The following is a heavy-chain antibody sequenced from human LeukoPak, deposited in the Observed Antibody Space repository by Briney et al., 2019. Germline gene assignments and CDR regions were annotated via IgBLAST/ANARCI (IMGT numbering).Heavy chain of an antibody. CDR3: ARKGYCSGGSCYLDAFDI. J-gene: IGHJ3*02. Sequence: GASVKVSCKASGGTFSSYAISWVRQAPGQGLEWMGGINPIFGTANYAQKFQGRVTITADESTSTAYMELSSLRSEDTAVYYCARKGYCSGGSCYLDAFDIWGQGTMVTVSS. CDR1: GGTFSSYA. CDR2: INPIFGTA. V-gene: IGHV1-69*01. D-gene: IGHD2-15*01.